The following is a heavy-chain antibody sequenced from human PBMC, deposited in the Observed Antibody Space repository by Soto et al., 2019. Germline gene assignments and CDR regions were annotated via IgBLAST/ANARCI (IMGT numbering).Heavy chain of an antibody. D-gene: IGHD3-10*01. J-gene: IGHJ4*02. CDR1: GYTFTSYY. V-gene: IGHV1-46*01. CDR2: IIPSRGIT. Sequence: ASVKVSCKASGYTFTSYYMHWVRQAPGQGLEWMGIIIPSRGITNYAQKFQGRVTITADKSTSTAYMELSSLRSEDTAVYYCAREEYYYGSGAFFDYWGQGTLVTVSS. CDR3: AREEYYYGSGAFFDY.